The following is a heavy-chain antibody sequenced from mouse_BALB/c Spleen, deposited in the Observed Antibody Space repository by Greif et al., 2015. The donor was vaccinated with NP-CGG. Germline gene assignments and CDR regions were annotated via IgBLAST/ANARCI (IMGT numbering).Heavy chain of an antibody. Sequence: EVQLQQSGPELVKPGASVKMSCKASGYTFTSYVMHWVKQKPGQGLEWIGYINPYNDGTKYNEKFKGKATLTSDKSSSTAYMELSSLTSEDSAVYYCARSGYYGSSYGYAMDYWGQGTSVTVSS. CDR3: ARSGYYGSSYGYAMDY. V-gene: IGHV1-14*01. CDR2: INPYNDGT. J-gene: IGHJ4*01. CDR1: GYTFTSYV. D-gene: IGHD1-1*01.